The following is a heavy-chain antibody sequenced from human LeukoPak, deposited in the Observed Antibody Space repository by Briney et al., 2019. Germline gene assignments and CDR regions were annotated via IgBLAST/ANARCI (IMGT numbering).Heavy chain of an antibody. V-gene: IGHV1-18*01. J-gene: IGHJ3*02. CDR3: ARDMYYYASGNYLFAFDI. Sequence: GASVKVSCKAFGYTFKSYGISWVRQAPGQGLEWMGWISTYNGNTNYAQNLQGRVTLTTDTSTSTVSMELRSLRSDDTAMYYCARDMYYYASGNYLFAFDIWGQGTLVTVSS. D-gene: IGHD3-10*01. CDR1: GYTFKSYG. CDR2: ISTYNGNT.